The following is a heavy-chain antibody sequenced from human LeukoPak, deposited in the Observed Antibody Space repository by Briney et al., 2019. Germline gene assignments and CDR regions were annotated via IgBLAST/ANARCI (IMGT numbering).Heavy chain of an antibody. CDR1: GYTFTSYA. Sequence: ASVKVSCKASGYTFTSYAMHWVRQAPGQRLEWMGWINAGNGNTKYSQEFQGRVTITRDTSASTAYMELSSLRSEDMAVYYCARSTYSRSACDIWGQGTMVSVSS. CDR3: ARSTYSRSACDI. V-gene: IGHV1-3*03. CDR2: INAGNGNT. D-gene: IGHD2-21*01. J-gene: IGHJ3*02.